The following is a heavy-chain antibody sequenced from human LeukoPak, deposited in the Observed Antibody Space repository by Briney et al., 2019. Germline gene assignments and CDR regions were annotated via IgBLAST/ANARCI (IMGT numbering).Heavy chain of an antibody. CDR1: GFTFSIYS. CDR3: ARDRVSGSGSVDY. CDR2: ITGNSNYI. D-gene: IGHD3-10*01. V-gene: IGHV3-21*01. Sequence: GGSLRLSCAASGFTFSIYSINWVRQAPGKGLEWVSFITGNSNYIYYADSVKGRFTISRDNAKNSLYLQMNSLRVEDTAVYYCARDRVSGSGSVDYWGQGTLVTVSS. J-gene: IGHJ4*02.